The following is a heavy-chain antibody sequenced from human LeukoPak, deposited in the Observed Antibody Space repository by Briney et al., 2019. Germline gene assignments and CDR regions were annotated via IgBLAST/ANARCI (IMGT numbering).Heavy chain of an antibody. CDR1: GGSISSGGYY. J-gene: IGHJ4*02. CDR3: ARVGRGHYYDSSGYSN. Sequence: PSETLSLTCTVSGGSISSGGYYWRWIRQPPGKGLEWIGEINHSGSTNYNPSLKSRVTISVDTSKNQFSLKLSSVTAADTAVYYCARVGRGHYYDSSGYSNWGQGTLVTVSS. CDR2: INHSGST. D-gene: IGHD3-22*01. V-gene: IGHV4-39*07.